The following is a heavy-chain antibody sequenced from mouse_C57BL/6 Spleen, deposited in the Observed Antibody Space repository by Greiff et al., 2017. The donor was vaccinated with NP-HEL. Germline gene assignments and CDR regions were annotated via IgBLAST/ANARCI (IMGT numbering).Heavy chain of an antibody. V-gene: IGHV3-6*01. J-gene: IGHJ2*01. CDR2: ISYDGSN. CDR3: AIDRYDYDGRAFDY. Sequence: VQLKQSGPGLVKPSQSLSLTCSVTGYSITSGYYWNWIRQFPGNKLEWMGYISYDGSNNYNPSLKNRISITRDTSKNQFFLKLNSVTTEDTATYYCAIDRYDYDGRAFDYWGQGTTLTVSS. D-gene: IGHD2-4*01. CDR1: GYSITSGYY.